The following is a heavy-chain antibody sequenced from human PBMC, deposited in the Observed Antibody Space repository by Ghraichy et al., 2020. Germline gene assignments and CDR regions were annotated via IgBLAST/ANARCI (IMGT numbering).Heavy chain of an antibody. D-gene: IGHD3-10*01. V-gene: IGHV4-39*07. CDR3: VNYSGSGRFFHL. J-gene: IGHJ1*01. CDR1: GGSISSSDYY. CDR2: INFSGTT. Sequence: SETLSLTCIVSGGSISSSDYYWGWVRQPPGNDLEWLSLINFSGTTYHNPSLNSRVSISLDTSKNQFSLKLSAVTAADTAMYYCVNYSGSGRFFHLWGQGTLVTVSS.